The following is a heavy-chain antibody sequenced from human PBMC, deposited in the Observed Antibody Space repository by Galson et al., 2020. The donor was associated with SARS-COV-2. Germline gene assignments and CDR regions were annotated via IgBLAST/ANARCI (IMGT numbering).Heavy chain of an antibody. CDR1: GFTFSSYA. D-gene: IGHD2-21*01. V-gene: IGHV3-30-3*01. J-gene: IGHJ6*02. Sequence: GESLKISCAASGFTFSSYAMYWVRQAPGKGLEWVAVISYDGSNKYYADSVKGRFTISRDNSKNTLYLQMNSLRAEDTAVYYCARVLIPHYGMDVWGQGTTVTVSS. CDR2: ISYDGSNK. CDR3: ARVLIPHYGMDV.